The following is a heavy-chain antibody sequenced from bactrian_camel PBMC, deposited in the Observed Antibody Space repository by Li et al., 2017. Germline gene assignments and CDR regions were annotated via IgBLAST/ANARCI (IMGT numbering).Heavy chain of an antibody. Sequence: HVQLVESGGGSVQAGGSLTLSCTASGFAYSRYCMGWFRQSPGKERERVATIYPADGTSCYADSVKDRFAISRDNAKNTVYLQMNDLKPEDTALYYCAAGRPKYTGLGTAADFNYWGQGTQVTVS. CDR1: GFAYSRYC. D-gene: IGHD3*01. V-gene: IGHV3S1*01. J-gene: IGHJ4*01. CDR3: AAGRPKYTGLGTAADFNY. CDR2: IYPADGTS.